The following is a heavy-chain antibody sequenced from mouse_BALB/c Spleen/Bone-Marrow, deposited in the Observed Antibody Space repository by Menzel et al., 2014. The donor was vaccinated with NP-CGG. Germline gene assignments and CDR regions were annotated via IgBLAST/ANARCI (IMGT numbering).Heavy chain of an antibody. D-gene: IGHD2-4*01. Sequence: VQLQQSGPELVKPGASVRISCKASGYTFTSYYIHWVEQRPGQGLEWIGWIYPGNVNTKYNEKFKGKATLTADKSSSTAYMQLSSLTSEDSAVYFCSRDDYAYWGQGTLVTVSA. V-gene: IGHV1S56*01. CDR3: SRDDYAY. CDR1: GYTFTSYY. J-gene: IGHJ3*01. CDR2: IYPGNVNT.